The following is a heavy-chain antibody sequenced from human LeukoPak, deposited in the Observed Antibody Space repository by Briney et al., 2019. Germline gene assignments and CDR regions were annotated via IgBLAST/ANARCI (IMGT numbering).Heavy chain of an antibody. CDR1: GFTFSSYSMN. CDR3: ARTDGDYRHWFAP. V-gene: IGHV4-59*05. J-gene: IGHJ5*02. Sequence: PGGSLRLSCAASGFTFSSYSMNWVRQAPGKGLEWIGSIYYSGSTYYNPSLKSRVTVSADTSKNQFSLKLSSVTAADTAVYYCARTDGDYRHWFAPWGQGTLVTVSS. CDR2: IYYSGST. D-gene: IGHD4-17*01.